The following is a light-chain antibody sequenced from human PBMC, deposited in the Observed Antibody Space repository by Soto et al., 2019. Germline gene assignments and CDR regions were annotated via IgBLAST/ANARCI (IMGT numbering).Light chain of an antibody. CDR3: QQRHACPPFP. Sequence: EIVLTQSPATLYLSPGERATLSCRASRSVRSYLAWYQQKPGQAPRLLIYDASNRAAGIPARFSGSGSETDFTLTISNLDPEDFSVYYCQQRHACPPFPVGQGTRLESK. CDR2: DAS. CDR1: RSVRSY. J-gene: IGKJ5*01. V-gene: IGKV3-11*01.